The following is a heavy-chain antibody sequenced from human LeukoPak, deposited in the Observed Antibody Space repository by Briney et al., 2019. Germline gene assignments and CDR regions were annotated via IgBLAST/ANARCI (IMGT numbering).Heavy chain of an antibody. J-gene: IGHJ4*02. CDR3: ASGFLEWLFDY. D-gene: IGHD3-3*01. CDR2: IYYSGST. V-gene: IGHV4-4*07. CDR1: GGSISSYY. Sequence: PSETLSLTCTVSGGSISSYYWSWIRQPAGKGLEWIGSIYYSGSTYYNPSLKSRVTISLDTSKKQFSLKLRSVTAADTAVYYCASGFLEWLFDYWGQGTLVTVSS.